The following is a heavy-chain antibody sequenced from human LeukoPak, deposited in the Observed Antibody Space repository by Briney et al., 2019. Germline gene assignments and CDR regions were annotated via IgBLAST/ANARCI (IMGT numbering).Heavy chain of an antibody. CDR3: ARGPLKLLWFGEPSGY. V-gene: IGHV3-21*01. CDR2: ISSSSSYI. J-gene: IGHJ4*02. D-gene: IGHD3-10*01. CDR1: GFTFSSYS. Sequence: GGSLRLSCAASGFTFSSYSMNWVRQAPGKGPEWVSSISSSSSYIYYADSVKGRFTISRDNAKNSLYLQMNSLRAEDTAVYYCARGPLKLLWFGEPSGYWGQGTLVTVSS.